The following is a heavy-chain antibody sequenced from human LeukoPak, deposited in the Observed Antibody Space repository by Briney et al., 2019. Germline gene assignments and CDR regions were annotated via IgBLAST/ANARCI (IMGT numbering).Heavy chain of an antibody. J-gene: IGHJ1*01. CDR3: ARGLRYSSGWPYFQH. V-gene: IGHV4-34*01. Sequence: PSETLSLTCAVYGGSFSGYYWSWIRHPPGKGLEWIGEINHSGSTNYNPSLKSRVTISVDTSKNQFSLKLSSVTAADTAVYYCARGLRYSSGWPYFQHWGQGTLVTVSS. CDR2: INHSGST. CDR1: GGSFSGYY. D-gene: IGHD6-19*01.